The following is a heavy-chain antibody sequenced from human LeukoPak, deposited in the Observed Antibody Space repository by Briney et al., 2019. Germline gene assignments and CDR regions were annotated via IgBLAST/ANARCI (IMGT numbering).Heavy chain of an antibody. D-gene: IGHD6-19*01. CDR2: ISGSGGST. CDR3: AKDSSGWYPHYYMDV. J-gene: IGHJ6*03. V-gene: IGHV3-23*01. CDR1: GFTFSSYA. Sequence: GGSLRLSCAASGFTFSSYAMSWVRQAPGKGLECVSGISGSGGSTYYADSVKGRFTISRDNSKNTLYLQMNSLRAEDTAVYYCAKDSSGWYPHYYMDVWGKGTTVTISS.